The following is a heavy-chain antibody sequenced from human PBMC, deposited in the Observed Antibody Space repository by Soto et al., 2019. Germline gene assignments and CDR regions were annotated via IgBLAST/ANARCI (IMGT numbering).Heavy chain of an antibody. CDR3: ARDYLVLLPASSDAYHNVMDV. J-gene: IGHJ6*02. V-gene: IGHV3-21*01. D-gene: IGHD2-2*01. Sequence: EESLRLSCAASGCTFSSYGMHWVRQPPGKGLEWVSSISSSSSYIYYADSVRRRFTISRDNAKNSLYLQMNSLRAEDTAMYDYARDYLVLLPASSDAYHNVMDVWGQGTTVTVSS. CDR2: ISSSSSYI. CDR1: GCTFSSYG.